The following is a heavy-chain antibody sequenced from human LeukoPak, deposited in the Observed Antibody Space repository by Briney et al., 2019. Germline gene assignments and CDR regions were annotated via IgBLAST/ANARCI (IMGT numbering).Heavy chain of an antibody. V-gene: IGHV4-34*01. CDR1: GGSFSGYY. Sequence: PSEPLSLTCAVYGGSFSGYYWSWIRQPPGKGLEWIGEINHSGSTNYNPSLKSRVTISVDTSKNQFSLKLSSVTAADTAVYYCARIALRLTWFDPWGQGTLVTVSS. D-gene: IGHD3-22*01. CDR2: INHSGST. J-gene: IGHJ5*02. CDR3: ARIALRLTWFDP.